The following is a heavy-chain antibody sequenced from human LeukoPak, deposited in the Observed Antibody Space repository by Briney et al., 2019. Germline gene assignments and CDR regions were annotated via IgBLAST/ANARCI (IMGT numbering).Heavy chain of an antibody. V-gene: IGHV4-34*01. CDR3: ARGVIKFGSRGAFDI. Sequence: SETLSLTCAVYGGSFSGYYWSWIRQPPGKGLEWIGEINHSGSTNYNPSLKSRVTISVDTSKNQFSLKLSSVTAADTAVYYCARGVIKFGSRGAFDIWGQGTMVTVSS. J-gene: IGHJ3*02. D-gene: IGHD3-16*02. CDR2: INHSGST. CDR1: GGSFSGYY.